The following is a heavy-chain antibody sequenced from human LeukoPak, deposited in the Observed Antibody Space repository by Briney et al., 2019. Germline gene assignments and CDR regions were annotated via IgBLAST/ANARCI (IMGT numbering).Heavy chain of an antibody. J-gene: IGHJ6*02. CDR2: ISGSSGST. CDR3: AAGLAVAGYYYYYGMGV. D-gene: IGHD6-19*01. V-gene: IGHV3-23*01. CDR1: GFTFSSYA. Sequence: GGSLRLSCAVSGFTFSSYAINWVRQAPGKGLEWVSSISGSSGSTFYADSVKGRFTISRDNSKNTLYLQMNSLRAEDTAVYYCAAGLAVAGYYYYYGMGVWGQGTTVTVSS.